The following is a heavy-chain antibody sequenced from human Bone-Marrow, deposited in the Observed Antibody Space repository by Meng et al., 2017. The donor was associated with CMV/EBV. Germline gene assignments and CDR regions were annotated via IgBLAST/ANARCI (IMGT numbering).Heavy chain of an antibody. CDR2: IYYSGST. V-gene: IGHV4-39*01. CDR3: ARGLTSSIAARPNNWFDP. D-gene: IGHD6-6*01. J-gene: IGHJ5*02. CDR1: GGSISSSSYY. Sequence: SETLSLTCTVSGGSISSSSYYWGWIRQPPGKGLEWIGSIYYSGSTYYNPSLKSRVTISVDTSKNQFSLKLSSVTAADTAVYYCARGLTSSIAARPNNWFDPWGQGTLVTVSS.